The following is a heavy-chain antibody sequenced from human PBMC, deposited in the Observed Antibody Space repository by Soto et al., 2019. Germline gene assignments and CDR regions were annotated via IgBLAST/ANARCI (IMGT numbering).Heavy chain of an antibody. CDR2: VHHSGTT. CDR1: GHSTRSNTC. J-gene: IGHJ6*03. V-gene: IGHV4-28*01. D-gene: IGHD2-21*02. Sequence: SETLSHTCAVSGHSTRSNTCWGWIRQPPKKRLEWIGYVHHSGTTFYNASLQNRITMSVDMSNNQVSLNLRSVTAAYTAVYFCSSCGGDDLCYYMYFRGRGTSV. CDR3: SSCGGDDLCYYMYF.